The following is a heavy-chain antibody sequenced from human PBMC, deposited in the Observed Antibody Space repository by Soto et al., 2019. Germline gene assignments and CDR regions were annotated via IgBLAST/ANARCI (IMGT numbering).Heavy chain of an antibody. D-gene: IGHD3-22*01. CDR3: AYYDSSGYYFWFDP. V-gene: IGHV4-30-4*01. CDR1: GGSISSGDYY. CDR2: IYYSGST. Sequence: SETLSLTCTVSGGSISSGDYYWSWIRQPLGKGLEWIGYIYYSGSTYYNPSLKSRVTISVDTSKNQFSLKLSSVTAADTAVYYCAYYDSSGYYFWFDPWGQGTLVTVSS. J-gene: IGHJ5*02.